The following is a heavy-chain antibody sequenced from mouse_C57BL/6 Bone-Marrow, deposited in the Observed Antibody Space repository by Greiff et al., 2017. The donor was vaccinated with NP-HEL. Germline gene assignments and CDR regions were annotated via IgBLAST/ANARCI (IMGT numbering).Heavy chain of an antibody. CDR1: GFTFSSYA. D-gene: IGHD1-1*01. Sequence: EVMLVESGGGLVKPGGSLKLSCAASGFTFSSYAMSWVRQTPEKRLEWVATISDGGSYTYYPDNVKGRFTISRDNAKNNLYLQMSHLKAEDTAMYYCARVITTVVAYYYAMDYWGQGTSVTVSS. J-gene: IGHJ4*01. CDR3: ARVITTVVAYYYAMDY. V-gene: IGHV5-4*03. CDR2: ISDGGSYT.